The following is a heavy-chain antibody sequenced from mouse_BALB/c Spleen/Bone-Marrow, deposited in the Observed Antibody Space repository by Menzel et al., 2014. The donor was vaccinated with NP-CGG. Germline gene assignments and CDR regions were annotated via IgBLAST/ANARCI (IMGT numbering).Heavy chain of an antibody. Sequence: VQVVESGAELAEPGASVKMSCKASGYTFXNYWMHWVKQRPGQGLEWIGYINPSTGYTEYNQKFKDKATLTADKSSSTAYMQLSSLTSEDSAVYYCARIYYYGRDYWGQGTTLTVSS. J-gene: IGHJ2*01. CDR1: GYTFXNYW. CDR2: INPSTGYT. D-gene: IGHD1-1*01. CDR3: ARIYYYGRDY. V-gene: IGHV1-7*01.